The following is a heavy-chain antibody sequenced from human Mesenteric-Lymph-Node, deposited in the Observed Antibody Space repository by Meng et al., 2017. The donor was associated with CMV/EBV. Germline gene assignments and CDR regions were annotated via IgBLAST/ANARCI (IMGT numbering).Heavy chain of an antibody. CDR2: IRSKAYGGTT. V-gene: IGHV3-49*04. CDR3: TRDSGAFDI. Sequence: GESLKISCMTSEFTFSNYWMNWVRQAPGKGLEWVGFIRSKAYGGTTEYAASVKGRFTISRDDSKSIAYLQMNSLKTEDTAVYYRTRDSGAFDIWGQGTMVTVSS. J-gene: IGHJ3*02. CDR1: EFTFSNYW.